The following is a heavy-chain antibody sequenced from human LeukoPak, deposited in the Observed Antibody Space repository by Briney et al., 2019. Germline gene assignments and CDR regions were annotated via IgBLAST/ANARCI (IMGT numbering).Heavy chain of an antibody. J-gene: IGHJ4*02. CDR1: GGSFSGYY. D-gene: IGHD3-10*01. CDR3: ARVRGRTIYYYGSGSEVFDY. CDR2: INHSGST. Sequence: SETLSLTCAVYGGSFSGYYWSWIRQPPAKGLEWIGEINHSGSTNYNPSLKSRVTISVDTSKNQFSLKLSSVTAADTAVYYCARVRGRTIYYYGSGSEVFDYWGQGTLVTVSS. V-gene: IGHV4-34*01.